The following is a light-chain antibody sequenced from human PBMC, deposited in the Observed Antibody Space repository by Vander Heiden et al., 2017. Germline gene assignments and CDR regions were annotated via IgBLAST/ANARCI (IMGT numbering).Light chain of an antibody. J-gene: IGKJ5*01. V-gene: IGKV3-11*01. CDR1: QSVSSY. Sequence: EIVLTQSPATLSLSPGERATLSYRASQSVSSYLAWYQQKPGQAPRLLIYDASNRATGIPARFSGSGSGTDFTLTISSREPEDFAVYYCQQSSNGPPITFGQGTLLEIK. CDR2: DAS. CDR3: QQSSNGPPIT.